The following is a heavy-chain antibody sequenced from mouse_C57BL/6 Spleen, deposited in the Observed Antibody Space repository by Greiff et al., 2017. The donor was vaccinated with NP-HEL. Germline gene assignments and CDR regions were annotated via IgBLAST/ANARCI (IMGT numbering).Heavy chain of an antibody. V-gene: IGHV1-50*01. CDR3: ARYADGYYEENFDY. Sequence: QVQLQQPGAELVKPGASVKLSCKASGYTFTSYWMQWVKQRPGQGLEWIGEIDPSDSYTNYNQKFKGKATLTVDTSSSTAYMQLSSLTSEDSAVYYCARYADGYYEENFDYWGQGTTLTVSS. CDR2: IDPSDSYT. D-gene: IGHD2-3*01. CDR1: GYTFTSYW. J-gene: IGHJ2*01.